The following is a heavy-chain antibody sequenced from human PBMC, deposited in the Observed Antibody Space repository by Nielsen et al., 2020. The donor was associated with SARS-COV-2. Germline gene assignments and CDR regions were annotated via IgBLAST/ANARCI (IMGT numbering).Heavy chain of an antibody. CDR1: GFTFSDYY. CDR2: IPSSSTYT. Sequence: GESLKISWVGSGFTFSDYYMSWVRQAPGKGLEWVSYIPSSSTYTNYADSVKGRFTISRDNAKNSLSLQMHSLRAEDTAVYYCAREGRKLPLDYWGQGTLVTVSS. J-gene: IGHJ4*02. CDR3: AREGRKLPLDY. V-gene: IGHV3-11*05. D-gene: IGHD5-24*01.